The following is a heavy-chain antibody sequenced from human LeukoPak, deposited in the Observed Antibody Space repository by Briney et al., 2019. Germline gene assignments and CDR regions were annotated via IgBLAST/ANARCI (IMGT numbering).Heavy chain of an antibody. CDR2: ISGSGGST. V-gene: IGHV3-23*01. CDR1: GFTVSSNY. D-gene: IGHD6-13*01. J-gene: IGHJ6*02. Sequence: GGSLRLSCAASGFTVSSNYMSWVRKAPGKGLEWVSAISGSGGSTYYADSVKGRFTISRDNSKNTLYLQMNSLRAEDTAVYYCAKSPQYSSSWYLSPYYYGMDVWGQGTTVTVSS. CDR3: AKSPQYSSSWYLSPYYYGMDV.